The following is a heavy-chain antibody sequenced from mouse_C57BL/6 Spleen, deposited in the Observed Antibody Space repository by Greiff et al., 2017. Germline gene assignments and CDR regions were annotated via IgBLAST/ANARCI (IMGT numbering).Heavy chain of an antibody. D-gene: IGHD1-1*01. J-gene: IGHJ2*01. CDR3: ARSIPNYYGSSYPYYFDY. Sequence: QVQLQQSGAELVKPGASVKLSCKASGYTFTSYWMHWVKQRPGRGLEWIGRIDPNSGGTKYNEKFKSKATLTVDKPSSTAYMQLSSLTSEDSAVYYCARSIPNYYGSSYPYYFDYWGQGTTLTVSS. CDR2: IDPNSGGT. CDR1: GYTFTSYW. V-gene: IGHV1-72*01.